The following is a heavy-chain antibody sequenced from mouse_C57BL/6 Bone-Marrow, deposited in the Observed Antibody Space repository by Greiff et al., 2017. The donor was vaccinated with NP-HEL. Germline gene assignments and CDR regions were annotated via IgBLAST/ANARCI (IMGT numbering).Heavy chain of an antibody. CDR3: ARSHHYYGSSFAY. V-gene: IGHV1-69*01. CDR1: GYTFTSYW. D-gene: IGHD1-1*01. J-gene: IGHJ3*01. CDR2: IDPSDSYT. Sequence: QVQLQQPGAELVMPGASVKLSCKASGYTFTSYWMHWVKQRPGQGLEWIGEIDPSDSYTNYNQKFKGKSTLTVDKSSSTDYMQLSSLTSEDSAVYYCARSHHYYGSSFAYWGQGTLVTVSA.